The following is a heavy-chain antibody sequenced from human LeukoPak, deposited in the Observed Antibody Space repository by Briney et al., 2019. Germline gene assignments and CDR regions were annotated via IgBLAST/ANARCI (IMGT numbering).Heavy chain of an antibody. D-gene: IGHD6-19*01. V-gene: IGHV3-23*01. J-gene: IGHJ4*02. CDR3: AKDDHGGSGWRDYFDQ. Sequence: PGGSLRLSCAASGLTFSSHDMSWVRQAPGRGLEWVSAIGGGGTPYYADSVKGRFTISRDNSKNTLYLQMNSLRAEDTAVYYCAKDDHGGSGWRDYFDQWGQGTLVTVSS. CDR1: GLTFSSHD. CDR2: IGGGGTP.